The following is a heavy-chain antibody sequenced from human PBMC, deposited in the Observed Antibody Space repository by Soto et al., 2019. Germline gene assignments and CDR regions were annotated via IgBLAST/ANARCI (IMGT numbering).Heavy chain of an antibody. CDR3: ARDLSSSWYGGGYYYYYGMDV. Sequence: EVQLVESGGCLVKPGGSLRLSCAASGFTFSSYSMNWVRQAPGKGLEWVSSISSSSSYIYYADSVKGRFTISRDNAKNSLYLQMNSLRAEDTAVYYCARDLSSSWYGGGYYYYYGMDVWGQGTTVTVSS. J-gene: IGHJ6*02. CDR1: GFTFSSYS. D-gene: IGHD6-13*01. CDR2: ISSSSSYI. V-gene: IGHV3-21*01.